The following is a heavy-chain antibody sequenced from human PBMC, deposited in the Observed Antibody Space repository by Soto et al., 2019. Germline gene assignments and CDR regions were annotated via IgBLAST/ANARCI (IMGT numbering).Heavy chain of an antibody. J-gene: IGHJ4*02. CDR3: AHRVLRTVFGLVTTTAIYFDF. D-gene: IGHD3-3*01. CDR2: IYWDDDK. Sequence: QITLNESGPTQVKPRQTLTLTCTFSGFSLTTSGVGVGWIRQSPGKAPEWLALIYWDDDKRYSPSLKSRLTITKDTSKNQVVLIMADLYPADTATYYCAHRVLRTVFGLVTTTAIYFDFWGQGTPVAVSS. V-gene: IGHV2-5*02. CDR1: GFSLTTSGVG.